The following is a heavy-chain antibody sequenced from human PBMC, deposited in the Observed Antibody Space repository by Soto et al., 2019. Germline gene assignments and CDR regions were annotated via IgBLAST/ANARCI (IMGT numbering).Heavy chain of an antibody. CDR1: GFTFDDYA. V-gene: IGHV3-9*01. CDR2: ISWNGGSI. J-gene: IGHJ6*02. Sequence: EVQVVESGGGLVQPGGSLRLSCAASGFTFDDYAMHWVRQAPGEGLEWVSGISWNGGSIGYADSVKGRFTVSRDSAKNSLYLQMDSLRSEDTALYYCAKSRESNSPYFYYYYGLDVWGQGTTVTVSS. D-gene: IGHD1-1*01. CDR3: AKSRESNSPYFYYYYGLDV.